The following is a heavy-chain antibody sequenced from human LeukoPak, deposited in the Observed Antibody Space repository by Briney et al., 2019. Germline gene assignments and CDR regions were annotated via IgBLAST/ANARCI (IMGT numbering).Heavy chain of an antibody. CDR2: IIPIFGTA. CDR3: ARGTIAAARFDP. CDR1: GGTFISYA. V-gene: IGHV1-69*05. D-gene: IGHD6-13*01. J-gene: IGHJ5*02. Sequence: SVKVSCKASGGTFISYAISWVRQAPGQGLEWIGGIIPIFGTANYAQKFQGRVTITTDESTSTAYMELSSLRSEDTAVYYCARGTIAAARFDPWGQGTLVTVSS.